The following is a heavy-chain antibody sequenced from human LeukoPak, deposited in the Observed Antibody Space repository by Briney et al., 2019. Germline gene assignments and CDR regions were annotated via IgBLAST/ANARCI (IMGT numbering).Heavy chain of an antibody. CDR2: ISKTGTDS. J-gene: IGHJ4*02. CDR1: GFMFSDYY. V-gene: IGHV3-11*01. D-gene: IGHD3-10*01. CDR3: ARVLGSYAVDY. Sequence: GGSLRLSCAVSGFMFSDYYMSWILQAPGKGLELLSFISKTGTDSDYADSVKGRFTISRDNAKSSLSLQMSSLTVEDTAVYYCARVLGSYAVDYWGQGTLATVSS.